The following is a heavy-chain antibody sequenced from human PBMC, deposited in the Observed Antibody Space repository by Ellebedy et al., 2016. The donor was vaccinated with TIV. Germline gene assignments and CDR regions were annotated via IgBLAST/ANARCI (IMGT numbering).Heavy chain of an antibody. CDR1: GFTLRSYV. J-gene: IGHJ4*02. D-gene: IGHD2-15*01. CDR2: ITGGDGST. Sequence: PGGSLRLSCAASGFTLRSYVMSWVRQAPGRGLEWVSTITGGDGSTYYADSVKGRFTISRDDSKNTLYLQMRSLRAEDTAVYHCAKRSGTRWSYFDYWGQGTLVTVSS. CDR3: AKRSGTRWSYFDY. V-gene: IGHV3-23*01.